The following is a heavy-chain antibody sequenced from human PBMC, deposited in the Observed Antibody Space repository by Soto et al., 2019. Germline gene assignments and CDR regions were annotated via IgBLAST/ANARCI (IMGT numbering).Heavy chain of an antibody. J-gene: IGHJ6*04. CDR2: LYWDNTR. V-gene: IGHV2-5*02. CDR3: ARYTTDTYVDV. D-gene: IGHD2-2*02. Sequence: QITLKESRPTLVKPTQTLTLTCSFSGFSLYTRGVGVGWVRQPPGKAREWLALLYWDNTRRYSPSLKNSLTSAKGTSENQVVLTMTNMEPEDTGTYYCARYTTDTYVDVWGKGTTVTVSS. CDR1: GFSLYTRGVG.